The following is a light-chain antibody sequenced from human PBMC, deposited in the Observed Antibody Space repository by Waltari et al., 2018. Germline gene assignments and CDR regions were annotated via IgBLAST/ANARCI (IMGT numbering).Light chain of an antibody. V-gene: IGLV3-25*03. CDR1: ALPRQY. CDR3: QSADSSGTFQGV. CDR2: KDS. J-gene: IGLJ3*02. Sequence: YELTQPSSVSVSPGQTARITCSGHALPRQYVYWYHQQPGPAPSLVMFKDSERPSGVPNRFSGSSSGTTATLTISGAQAEDEADYYCQSADSSGTFQGVFGGGTKLTVL.